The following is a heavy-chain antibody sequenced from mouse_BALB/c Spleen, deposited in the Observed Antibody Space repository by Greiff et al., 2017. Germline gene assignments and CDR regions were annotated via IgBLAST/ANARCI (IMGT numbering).Heavy chain of an antibody. CDR1: GFTFTDYY. CDR3: ARVGGYFDV. V-gene: IGHV7-3*02. Sequence: VMLVESGGGLVQPGGSLRLSCATSGFTFTDYYMSWVRQPPGKALEWLGFIRNKANGYTTEYSASVKGRFTISRDNSQSILYLQMNTLRAEDSATYYGARVGGYFDVWGAGTTVTVSS. CDR2: IRNKANGYTT. J-gene: IGHJ1*01.